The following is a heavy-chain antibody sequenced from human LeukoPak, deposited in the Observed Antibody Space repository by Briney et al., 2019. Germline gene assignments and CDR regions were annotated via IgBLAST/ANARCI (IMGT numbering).Heavy chain of an antibody. CDR3: AREKDYGDYGGAGY. CDR2: IWYDGSNK. CDR1: GFTFSSYG. V-gene: IGHV3-33*01. D-gene: IGHD4-17*01. J-gene: IGHJ4*02. Sequence: PGGSLRLSCAASGFTFSSYGMRWVRQAPGKGLEWVAVIWYDGSNKYYADSVKGRFTISRDNSKNTLYLQMNSLRAEDTAVYYCAREKDYGDYGGAGYWGQGTLVTVSS.